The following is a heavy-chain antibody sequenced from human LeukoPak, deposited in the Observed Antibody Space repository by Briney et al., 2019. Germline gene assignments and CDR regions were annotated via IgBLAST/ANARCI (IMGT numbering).Heavy chain of an antibody. D-gene: IGHD6-13*01. CDR3: ARGDSSSWFYGDY. V-gene: IGHV1-69*06. J-gene: IGHJ4*02. Sequence: SVKVSCKASGGTFSSYAISWVRQAPGQGLEWMGGIIPIFGTANYAQKFQGRVTITADKSTNTAYMELSSLRSEDTAVYYCARGDSSSWFYGDYWGQGTLVTVSS. CDR1: GGTFSSYA. CDR2: IIPIFGTA.